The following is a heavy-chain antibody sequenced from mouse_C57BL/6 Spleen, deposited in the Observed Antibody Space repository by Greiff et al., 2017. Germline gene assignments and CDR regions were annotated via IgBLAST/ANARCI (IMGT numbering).Heavy chain of an antibody. V-gene: IGHV3-6*01. J-gene: IGHJ2*01. CDR2: ISYDGSN. Sequence: EVQLQESGPGLVKPSQSLSLTCSVTGYSITSGYYWNWIRQFPGNKLEWMGYISYDGSNNYNPSLKNRISITRDTSKNQFFLKLNSVTTEDTATYYCARAGPRRLLDYWGQGTTLTVSS. CDR3: ARAGPRRLLDY. CDR1: GYSITSGYY.